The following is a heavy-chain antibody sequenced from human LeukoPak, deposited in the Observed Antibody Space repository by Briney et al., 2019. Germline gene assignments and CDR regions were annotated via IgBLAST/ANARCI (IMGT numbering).Heavy chain of an antibody. D-gene: IGHD4-23*01. Sequence: GGSLRLSCAASGFTFDDYAMHWVRQTPGKGLEWVSDINWNGGSTGYADSVKGRFTISRDNAKNSLYLQMNSLRPEDMALYYCAKGNYGGSGGYFDYWGQGTLVTVSS. V-gene: IGHV3-9*03. CDR1: GFTFDDYA. CDR3: AKGNYGGSGGYFDY. CDR2: INWNGGST. J-gene: IGHJ4*02.